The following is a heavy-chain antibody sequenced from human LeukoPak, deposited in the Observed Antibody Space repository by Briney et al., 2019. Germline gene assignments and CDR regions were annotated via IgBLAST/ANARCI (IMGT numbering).Heavy chain of an antibody. CDR2: ISSSSSTI. D-gene: IGHD6-6*01. CDR3: ARAPYSSSSRLDY. J-gene: IGHJ4*02. Sequence: PGGSLRLSCAASGFTFSSYSMNWVRQAPGKGLEWVSYISSSSSTIYYADSVKGRFTISRDNSKNTLYLQMNSLRAEDTAVYYCARAPYSSSSRLDYWGQGTLVTVSS. CDR1: GFTFSSYS. V-gene: IGHV3-48*01.